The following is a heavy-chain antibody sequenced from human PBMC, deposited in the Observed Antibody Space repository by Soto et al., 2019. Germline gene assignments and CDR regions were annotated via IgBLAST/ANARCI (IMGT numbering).Heavy chain of an antibody. Sequence: QVHLVQSGAEVKKPGASVQVSCKASGYSFTSYGISWVRQAAGQGLEWMAWISGYNGKTRFAPKYQGRLTLTLDTSTSTAYMDLRSLRSDAAAMYYCERVTMVNTDNWFALWGQGTLVTVSS. D-gene: IGHD3-10*01. CDR1: GYSFTSYG. CDR3: ERVTMVNTDNWFAL. V-gene: IGHV1-18*01. J-gene: IGHJ5*02. CDR2: ISGYNGKT.